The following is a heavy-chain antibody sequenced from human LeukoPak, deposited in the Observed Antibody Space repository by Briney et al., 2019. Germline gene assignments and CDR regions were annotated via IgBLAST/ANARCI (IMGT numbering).Heavy chain of an antibody. CDR2: INHSGST. CDR1: GGSFSGYC. V-gene: IGHV4-34*01. CDR3: ARSYGDYVRKLFDY. J-gene: IGHJ4*02. D-gene: IGHD4-17*01. Sequence: SETLSLTCAVYGGSFSGYCWSWIRQPPGKGLEWIGEINHSGSTNYNPSLKSRVTISVDTSKNQFSLKLSSVTAADTAVYYCARSYGDYVRKLFDYWGQGTLVTVSS.